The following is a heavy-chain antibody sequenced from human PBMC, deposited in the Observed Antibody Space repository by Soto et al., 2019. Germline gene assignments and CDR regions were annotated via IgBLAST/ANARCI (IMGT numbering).Heavy chain of an antibody. Sequence: QVQLVQSGAEVKKPGASVKVSCKASGYTFSSYVISWVRQAPGQGLEWMGWISAYNGNTNYAQKLQGRVTMTTDTTTNTAYLKLRSLRSADTAAYYCARDLPPLDYWGQGTLVTVSS. CDR3: ARDLPPLDY. CDR2: ISAYNGNT. V-gene: IGHV1-18*01. CDR1: GYTFSSYV. J-gene: IGHJ4*02.